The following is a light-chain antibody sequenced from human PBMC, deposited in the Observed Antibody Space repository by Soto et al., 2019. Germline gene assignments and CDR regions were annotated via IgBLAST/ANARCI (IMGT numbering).Light chain of an antibody. J-gene: IGKJ1*01. CDR3: QQYNKWPQT. V-gene: IGKV3-15*01. CDR2: GAS. Sequence: EIVMTQAPATLSVSAGERATLSCRASQSVSINLAWYQQKPGQAPRLLTYGASTRATGIPARFSGSGSGTEFTLTISSLQSEDIAVYYCQQYNKWPQTFGQGTKVDIK. CDR1: QSVSIN.